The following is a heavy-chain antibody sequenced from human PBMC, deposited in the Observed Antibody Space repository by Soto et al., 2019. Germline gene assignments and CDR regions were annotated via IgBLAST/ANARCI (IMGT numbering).Heavy chain of an antibody. V-gene: IGHV3-21*01. CDR3: VRDYYDTSGYPNTFDM. CDR2: IGSRTSDI. CDR1: VFTRSRHT. Sequence: GPLRVSCAASVFTRSRHTMNWVRQAPGKGLEWVSFIGSRTSDIYYADSVKGRFTISRDNAKNSLYLDLTRLRAEDTAVYFCVRDYYDTSGYPNTFDMWGQETMVSVSS. D-gene: IGHD3-22*01. J-gene: IGHJ3*02.